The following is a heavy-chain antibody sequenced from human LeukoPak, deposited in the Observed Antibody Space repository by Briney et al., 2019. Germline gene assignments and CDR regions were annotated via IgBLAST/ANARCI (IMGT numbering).Heavy chain of an antibody. J-gene: IGHJ4*02. CDR2: INPNSGGT. V-gene: IGHV1-2*02. CDR1: GYTFTCYY. CDR3: ARGSREGIAVAGRTDY. Sequence: ASVKVSCKASGYTFTCYYMHWVRQAPGQGLEWMGWINPNSGGTNYAQKFQGRVTMTRDTSISTAYMELSRLRSDDTAVYYCARGSREGIAVAGRTDYWGQGTLVTVSS. D-gene: IGHD6-19*01.